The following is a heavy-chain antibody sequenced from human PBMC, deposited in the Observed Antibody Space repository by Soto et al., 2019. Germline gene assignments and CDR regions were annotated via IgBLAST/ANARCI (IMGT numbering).Heavy chain of an antibody. Sequence: SVKVSCKASGGTFRNYGIGWVRQAPGQGLEWMGGIIPVLGTTNYAQKFQGRVTITADESTSTAYIEVSSLRSEDTAMFYCGRYCSGGSCHTLDYYGMDVWGQGTTVTVSS. CDR1: GGTFRNYG. V-gene: IGHV1-69*13. D-gene: IGHD2-15*01. CDR2: IIPVLGTT. CDR3: GRYCSGGSCHTLDYYGMDV. J-gene: IGHJ6*02.